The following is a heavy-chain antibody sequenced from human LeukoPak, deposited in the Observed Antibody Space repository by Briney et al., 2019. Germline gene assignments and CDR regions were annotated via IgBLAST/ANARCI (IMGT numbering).Heavy chain of an antibody. CDR1: GGSLSGYY. CDR2: INRGGIT. J-gene: IGHJ5*02. Sequence: KTSETLSLTCAVYGGSLSGYYWSWIRQSPGKGLEWIGEINRGGITKYNPSLKSRVTISLGTSYNQFSLKLTSVTAADTAMYYCARSEDCGSSSCYWFDPWGQGTLVTVSS. CDR3: ARSEDCGSSSCYWFDP. V-gene: IGHV4-34*01. D-gene: IGHD2-2*01.